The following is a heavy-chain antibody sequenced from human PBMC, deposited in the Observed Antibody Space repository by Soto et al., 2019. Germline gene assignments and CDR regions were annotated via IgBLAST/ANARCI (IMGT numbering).Heavy chain of an antibody. V-gene: IGHV1-69*01. J-gene: IGHJ4*02. CDR1: GGTFSSYA. D-gene: IGHD3-22*01. CDR2: IIPIFGTA. CDR3: ARITAYYYDSSPFDY. Sequence: QVQLVQSGAEVKKPGSSVKVSCKASGGTFSSYAISWVRQAPGQGLEWMGGIIPIFGTANYAQKFQGRVTITADESTSTAYMELCSLRSEDTAVYYCARITAYYYDSSPFDYWGQGTLVTVSS.